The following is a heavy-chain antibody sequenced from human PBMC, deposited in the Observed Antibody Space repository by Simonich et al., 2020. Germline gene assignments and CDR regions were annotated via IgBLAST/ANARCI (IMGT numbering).Heavy chain of an antibody. CDR3: ARQLNDFDI. D-gene: IGHD1-1*01. Sequence: EVQLVQSGAEVKKPGESLKISCKGSGYSFTSYWIGWVRQMPGKGLEWRGIIYPCDGDTIYSPSFQGKGTISADKAISTAYLQWSSLKASDTAMYYCARQLNDFDIWGQGTMVTVSS. CDR2: IYPCDGDT. CDR1: GYSFTSYW. V-gene: IGHV5-51*01. J-gene: IGHJ3*02.